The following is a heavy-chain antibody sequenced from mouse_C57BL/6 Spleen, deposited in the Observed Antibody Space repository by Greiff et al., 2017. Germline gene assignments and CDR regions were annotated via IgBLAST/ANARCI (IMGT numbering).Heavy chain of an antibody. CDR1: GYTFTDYY. Sequence: QVQLQQSGAELVRPGASVKLSCKASGYTFTDYYINWVKQRPGQGLEWIARIYPGSGNTYYNEKFKGKATLTAKKSSSTAYMQLSSLTSEDSAVYFWARGGYYYGSSYVSAMDYWGQGTSVTVSS. J-gene: IGHJ4*01. D-gene: IGHD1-1*01. V-gene: IGHV1-76*01. CDR2: IYPGSGNT. CDR3: ARGGYYYGSSYVSAMDY.